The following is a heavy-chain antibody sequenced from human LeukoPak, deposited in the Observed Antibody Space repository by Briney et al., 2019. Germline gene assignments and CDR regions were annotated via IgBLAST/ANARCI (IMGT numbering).Heavy chain of an antibody. CDR2: MSNSGTT. V-gene: IGHV4-59*01. J-gene: IGHJ6*03. CDR1: GGSISNNY. CDR3: ARGPYYYGSGSPGYYYYYYMDV. D-gene: IGHD3-10*01. Sequence: SETLSLTCSVSGGSISNNYCSWIRQPPGKGLEWIGYMSNSGTTNLNPSLKSRVTISVDTSKNQFSLKLSSVTAADTAVYYCARGPYYYGSGSPGYYYYYYMDVWGKGTTVTISS.